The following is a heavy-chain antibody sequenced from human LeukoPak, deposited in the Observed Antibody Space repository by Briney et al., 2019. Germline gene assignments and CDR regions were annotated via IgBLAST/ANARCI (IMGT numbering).Heavy chain of an antibody. CDR3: ARANVDYGDYGDAFDI. J-gene: IGHJ3*02. D-gene: IGHD4-17*01. CDR2: INPNSGGT. CDR1: GYTFTGYY. Sequence: DSVKVSCKASGYTFTGYYMHWVRQAPGQGLEWMGWINPNSGGTNYAQKFQGRVTITRDTSISTAYMELSRLRSDDTAVYYCARANVDYGDYGDAFDIWGQGTMVTVSS. V-gene: IGHV1-2*02.